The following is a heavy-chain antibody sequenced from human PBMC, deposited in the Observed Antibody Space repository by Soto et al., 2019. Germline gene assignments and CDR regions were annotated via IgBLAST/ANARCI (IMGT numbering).Heavy chain of an antibody. J-gene: IGHJ3*02. CDR1: GYTLTELS. D-gene: IGHD3-10*01. CDR3: ATGGLVQNAFDI. Sequence: VKVSCKVSGYTLTELSMHWVRQAPGKGLEWMGGFDPEDGETIYAQKFQGRVTMTEDTSTDTAYMELSSLRSEDTAVYYCATGGLVQNAFDIWGQGTMVTVSS. CDR2: FDPEDGET. V-gene: IGHV1-24*01.